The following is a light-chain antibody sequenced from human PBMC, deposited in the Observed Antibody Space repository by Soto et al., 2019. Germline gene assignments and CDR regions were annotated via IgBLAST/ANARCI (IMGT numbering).Light chain of an antibody. V-gene: IGKV3-11*01. Sequence: EIVLTQSPGTLSLSPGERATLSCRASQSVSSYLAWYQQKPGQAPRLLIYGASTRATGVPARFSGSGSGTDLTITISSLEPEDFAVYYCQQRSNWPPTFGQGTKV. CDR1: QSVSSY. CDR3: QQRSNWPPT. CDR2: GAS. J-gene: IGKJ1*01.